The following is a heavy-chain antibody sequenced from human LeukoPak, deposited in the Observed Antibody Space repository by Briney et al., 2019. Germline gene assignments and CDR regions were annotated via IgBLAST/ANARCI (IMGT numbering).Heavy chain of an antibody. J-gene: IGHJ2*01. CDR2: IYYSGST. Sequence: SETLSLTCTVSGGSISSGGYYWSWIRQHPGKGLEWIGYIYYSGSTNYNPSLKSRVTISVDTSKNQFSLKLSSVTAADTAVYYCARGTAVAGTRSGHWYFDLWGRGTLVTVSS. CDR3: ARGTAVAGTRSGHWYFDL. D-gene: IGHD6-19*01. V-gene: IGHV4-61*08. CDR1: GGSISSGGYY.